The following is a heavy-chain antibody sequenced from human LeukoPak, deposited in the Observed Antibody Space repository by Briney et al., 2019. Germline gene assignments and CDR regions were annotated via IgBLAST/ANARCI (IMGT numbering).Heavy chain of an antibody. CDR1: GGSFSGYY. CDR2: INHSGST. V-gene: IGHV4-34*01. D-gene: IGHD3-3*01. J-gene: IGHJ4*02. Sequence: SETPSLTCAVYGGSFSGYYWSWIRQPPGKGLEWIGEINHSGSTNYNPSLKSRVTISVDTSKNQFSLKLSSVTAADTAVYYCARGSFDFWSGLRYYFDYWGQGTLVTVSS. CDR3: ARGSFDFWSGLRYYFDY.